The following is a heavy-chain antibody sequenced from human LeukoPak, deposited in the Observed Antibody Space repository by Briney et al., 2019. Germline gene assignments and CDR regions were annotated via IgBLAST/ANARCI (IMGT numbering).Heavy chain of an antibody. Sequence: GASVKVSCKVSGYTLTELSMHWVRQAPGKGLEWMGGFDPEDGETIYAQKFQGRVTMTTDTSTSTAYMELRSLRSDDTAVYYCARDLAYYDSSGYYSFLGTHDAFDIWGQGTMVTVSS. CDR2: FDPEDGET. J-gene: IGHJ3*02. CDR1: GYTLTELS. V-gene: IGHV1-24*01. D-gene: IGHD3-22*01. CDR3: ARDLAYYDSSGYYSFLGTHDAFDI.